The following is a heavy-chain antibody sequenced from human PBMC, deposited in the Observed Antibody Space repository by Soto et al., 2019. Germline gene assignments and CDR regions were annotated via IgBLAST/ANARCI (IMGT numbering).Heavy chain of an antibody. CDR1: GASISSGGYY. D-gene: IGHD5-12*01. V-gene: IGHV4-31*03. J-gene: IGHJ6*02. CDR2: IYYSGTT. CDR3: AASCVGGGGFNYYGMDV. Sequence: QVQLQESGPGLVKPSQTLSLTCSVSGASISSGGYYWNWIRQHPGKGLEWIGYIYYSGTTYYNPSLKSRVTIQVDTSKNQFSLKLSSVTAADTAVYYCAASCVGGGGFNYYGMDVWGQGTTVTVSS.